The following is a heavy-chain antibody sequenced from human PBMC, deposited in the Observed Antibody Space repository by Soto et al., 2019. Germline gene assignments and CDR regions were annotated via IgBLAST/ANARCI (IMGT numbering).Heavy chain of an antibody. J-gene: IGHJ4*02. D-gene: IGHD2-15*01. CDR1: GGIFHGYG. CDR3: ARDCIGGTVFRRYIDY. Sequence: PGGSLRLSCAVPGGIFHGYGMHWVRQAPGKGLEWVAIIRFDGSNEEYADSVKGRFTISRDNSKDTLYLQMNTLGAEDTAVYYCARDCIGGTVFRRYIDYGGRETVVILAS. V-gene: IGHV3-33*01. CDR2: IRFDGSNE.